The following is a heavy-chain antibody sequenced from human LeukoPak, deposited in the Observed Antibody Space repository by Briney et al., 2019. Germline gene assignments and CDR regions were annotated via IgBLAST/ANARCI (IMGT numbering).Heavy chain of an antibody. CDR3: ARLVVTPGVGFDP. Sequence: ASVKVSCKASGYTFTDFYMHWVRQAPGQGLEWMGWINPNSGGTNYAQKFQGRVTMTRDTSISTAYMELSSLRSDDTAVYYCARLVVTPGVGFDPWGQGTLVTVSS. CDR2: INPNSGGT. J-gene: IGHJ5*02. V-gene: IGHV1-2*02. CDR1: GYTFTDFY. D-gene: IGHD4-23*01.